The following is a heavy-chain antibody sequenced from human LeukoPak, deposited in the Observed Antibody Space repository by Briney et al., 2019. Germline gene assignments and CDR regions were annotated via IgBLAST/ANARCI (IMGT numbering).Heavy chain of an antibody. Sequence: SETLSLTCAVYGGSFSGYYWSWIRQPPGKGLEWIGEINHSGSTNYNPSLKSRVTISVDTSKNQFSLKLSSVTAADTAVYCCARGRWYSSGRYFDYWGQGTLVTVSS. J-gene: IGHJ4*02. CDR3: ARGRWYSSGRYFDY. V-gene: IGHV4-34*01. CDR2: INHSGST. D-gene: IGHD6-19*01. CDR1: GGSFSGYY.